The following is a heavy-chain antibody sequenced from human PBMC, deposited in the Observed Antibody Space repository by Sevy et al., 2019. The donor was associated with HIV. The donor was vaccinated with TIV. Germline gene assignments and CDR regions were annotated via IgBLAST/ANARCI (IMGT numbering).Heavy chain of an antibody. Sequence: GGSLRLSCVVSEFIFRASVMHWVRQAPGKGLEWVALNSFDGTTNFNGDSMKGRFTVSRDNSKNTLYLQMNILRDDDTALYYCAREGHSSGRAGIFNIWGPGTMVTVSS. CDR3: AREGHSSGRAGIFNI. CDR2: NSFDGTTN. V-gene: IGHV3-30*04. D-gene: IGHD3-22*01. J-gene: IGHJ3*02. CDR1: EFIFRASV.